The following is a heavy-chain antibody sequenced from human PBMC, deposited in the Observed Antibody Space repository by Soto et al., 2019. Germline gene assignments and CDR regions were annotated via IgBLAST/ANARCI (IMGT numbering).Heavy chain of an antibody. D-gene: IGHD6-19*01. Sequence: QVHLVQSGAEVKKAGSSVKVSCKTSAGTLSTNAISWVRQAPGQGLEWMGAIIPMFGSPKYAQKFQGRVTITADNPTSTIYMEMISLTSADTAVYYCARGGFVAGLYNALDAWGQGTTVAVSS. CDR1: AGTLSTNA. CDR3: ARGGFVAGLYNALDA. V-gene: IGHV1-69*06. CDR2: IIPMFGSP. J-gene: IGHJ6*02.